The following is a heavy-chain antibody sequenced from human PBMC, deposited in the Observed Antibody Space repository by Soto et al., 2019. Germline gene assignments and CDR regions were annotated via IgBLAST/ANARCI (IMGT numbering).Heavy chain of an antibody. Sequence: QLQLQESGPGLVKPSETLSLTCTVSGGSISSSSYYWGWIRQPPGKGLEWIGSIYYSGSTYYNPSLKSRVTISVDTSKNQFSLKLSSVTAADTAVYYCARQTPTVTTYLYYCYGMDVWGQGTTVTVSS. V-gene: IGHV4-39*01. CDR1: GGSISSSSYY. CDR2: IYYSGST. J-gene: IGHJ6*02. CDR3: ARQTPTVTTYLYYCYGMDV. D-gene: IGHD4-17*01.